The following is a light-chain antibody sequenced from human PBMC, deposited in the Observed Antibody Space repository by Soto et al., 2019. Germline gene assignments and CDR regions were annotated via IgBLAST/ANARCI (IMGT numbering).Light chain of an antibody. V-gene: IGKV3-15*01. CDR3: QQYNNWPRWT. J-gene: IGKJ1*01. Sequence: EIVMTQSPATLSVSPGERATLSCRASQSVNSNLAWYQQKPGQAPRLLIYGAYTRATGIPARFSGSGSGTEFTLTLSSLQSEDFAVYYCQQYNNWPRWTFGQGTKVEIK. CDR2: GAY. CDR1: QSVNSN.